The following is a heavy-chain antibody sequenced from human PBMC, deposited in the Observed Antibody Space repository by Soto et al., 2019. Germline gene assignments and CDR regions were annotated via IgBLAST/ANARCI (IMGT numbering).Heavy chain of an antibody. CDR1: GGSISSHY. CDR3: VRAAYCGSNCYYYFDT. Sequence: PSETLSLTCSVSGGSISSHYWHWIRQPPGKGLEWIGYISYIGTTSYNSSLKSRVTIAADTSKNQFSLKLSSATAADTAVYYCVRAAYCGSNCYYYFDTWGRGTLVTVSS. CDR2: ISYIGTT. J-gene: IGHJ4*02. V-gene: IGHV4-59*11. D-gene: IGHD2-21*02.